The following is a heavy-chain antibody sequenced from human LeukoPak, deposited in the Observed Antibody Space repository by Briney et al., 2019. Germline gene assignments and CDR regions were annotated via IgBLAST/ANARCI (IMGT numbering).Heavy chain of an antibody. CDR1: HFTFSHYG. J-gene: IGHJ4*02. D-gene: IGHD4-11*01. Sequence: PGGSLTLSCVASHFTFSHYGMHWVRQAPGKGLDWVLVIWNDASNRYCADSVKGRFTISRDNSQNTVYLQMNSLRAEDTAVYYCAKDAQRGFDYSNSLEKWGQGTLVIVSS. CDR2: IWNDASNR. CDR3: AKDAQRGFDYSNSLEK. V-gene: IGHV3-33*06.